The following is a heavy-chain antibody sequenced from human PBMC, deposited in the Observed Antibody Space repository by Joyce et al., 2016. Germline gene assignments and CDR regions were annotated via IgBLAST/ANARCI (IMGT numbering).Heavy chain of an antibody. CDR3: ASKVQDCAGYNCFRTFFER. D-gene: IGHD2-21*01. CDR1: GFSVSDTY. V-gene: IGHV3-66*01. CDR2: IYNGVSL. Sequence: EVQLVESGGGLVQPGGSLRLSCAASGFSVSDTYMTWVRKAPGKGREWVSIIYNGVSLFYADSGKGRFIISRATSKNSLYLQMNNLRAEDTAVYHCASKVQDCAGYNCFRTFFERWGQGTLVTVSS. J-gene: IGHJ4*02.